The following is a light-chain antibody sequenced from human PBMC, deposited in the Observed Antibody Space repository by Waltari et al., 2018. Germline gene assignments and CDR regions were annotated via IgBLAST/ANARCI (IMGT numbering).Light chain of an antibody. CDR1: PSVSSH. J-gene: IGKJ2*01. CDR2: GAS. CDR3: QQYSDWPYT. Sequence: EIVMTQSPGTLSVSPGDRATLSCRASPSVSSHLAWYQQKPGPAPRPLIYGASTRATGIPARFSGSGSGTEFTLTISSLQSEDFAVYYCQQYSDWPYTFGQGTKLEIK. V-gene: IGKV3-15*01.